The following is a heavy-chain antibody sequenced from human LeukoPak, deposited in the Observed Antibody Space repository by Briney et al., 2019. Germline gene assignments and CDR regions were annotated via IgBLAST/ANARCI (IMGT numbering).Heavy chain of an antibody. V-gene: IGHV3-23*01. CDR3: AKRSHAASGTYYFDY. D-gene: IGHD1-26*01. CDR1: GFTFSTYA. J-gene: IGHJ4*02. Sequence: GGSLRLSCAASGFTFSTYAMSWVRQAPGKGLEWVSTISGSGVGTYYADSVKGRFTISRDNSKNTLYLQMNSLRAEDTAVYCCAKRSHAASGTYYFDYWGQGTLVTVSS. CDR2: ISGSGVGT.